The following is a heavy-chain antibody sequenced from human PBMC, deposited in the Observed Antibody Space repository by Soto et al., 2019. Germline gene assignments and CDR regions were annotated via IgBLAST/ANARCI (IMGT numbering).Heavy chain of an antibody. Sequence: SETLSLTCAIYGESLNYYYWSWIRQSPGQGLEWIGEIYESGGTNYNPSLKGRATISAVWSAQQMSLELKSVAAADTALYYCAKGHSNSYYYFDFWGQGTLVTVSS. D-gene: IGHD5-12*01. CDR3: AKGHSNSYYYFDF. J-gene: IGHJ4*02. V-gene: IGHV4-34*07. CDR1: GESLNYYY. CDR2: IYESGGT.